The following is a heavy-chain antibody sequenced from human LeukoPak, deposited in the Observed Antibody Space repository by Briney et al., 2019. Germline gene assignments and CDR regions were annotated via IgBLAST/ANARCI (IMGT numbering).Heavy chain of an antibody. D-gene: IGHD2-2*02. Sequence: ASVKVSCKASGGTFSSYAISWVRQAPGQGLEWMGGIIPIFGTANYAQKFQGRVTITADESTSTAYMELSSLRSEDTAVYYCARDLEGYCSSTSCYRGIDWFDPWAREPWSPPPQ. J-gene: IGHJ5*02. CDR2: IIPIFGTA. CDR3: ARDLEGYCSSTSCYRGIDWFDP. CDR1: GGTFSSYA. V-gene: IGHV1-69*13.